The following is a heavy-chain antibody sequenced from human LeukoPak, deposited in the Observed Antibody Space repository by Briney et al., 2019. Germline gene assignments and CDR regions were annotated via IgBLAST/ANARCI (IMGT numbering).Heavy chain of an antibody. CDR2: IYYSGST. D-gene: IGHD3-16*01. Sequence: SQTLSLTCTVSGGSISSGDYYWSWIRQPPGKGLEWIGYIYYSGSTYYNPSLKSRVTISVDTSKNQFSLKLSSVTAADTAVYYCASNWGPFWYFGLWGRGTLVTVSS. V-gene: IGHV4-30-4*01. CDR1: GGSISSGDYY. J-gene: IGHJ2*01. CDR3: ASNWGPFWYFGL.